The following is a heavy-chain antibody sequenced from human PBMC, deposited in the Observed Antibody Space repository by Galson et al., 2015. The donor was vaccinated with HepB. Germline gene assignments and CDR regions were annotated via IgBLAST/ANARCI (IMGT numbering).Heavy chain of an antibody. Sequence: QSGAEVKKPGESPTVSCKCSGYSFTSYWIGWVRQMLVKGLEWLGIIYPGDSDTRHSPSFPGKVTISTDKSISTAYLQWSSLKASDTAMYYCASHLYGDYTVDAFDIWGQGTMVTVSS. D-gene: IGHD4-17*01. J-gene: IGHJ3*02. CDR1: GYSFTSYW. CDR2: IYPGDSDT. CDR3: ASHLYGDYTVDAFDI. V-gene: IGHV5-51*01.